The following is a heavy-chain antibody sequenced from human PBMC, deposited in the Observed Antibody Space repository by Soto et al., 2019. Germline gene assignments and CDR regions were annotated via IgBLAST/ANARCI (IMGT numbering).Heavy chain of an antibody. V-gene: IGHV3-23*01. Sequence: GVSLRLSCAASGFPFSTYAMSWVRQAPGRGLEWVSAIRGSGYTTYYADSVKGRFTISRDNSKSTLSLQMNSLRGEDTAIYYCAKESWGQAFDTWGQGTMVTVS. J-gene: IGHJ3*02. CDR3: AKESWGQAFDT. CDR1: GFPFSTYA. CDR2: IRGSGYTT. D-gene: IGHD7-27*01.